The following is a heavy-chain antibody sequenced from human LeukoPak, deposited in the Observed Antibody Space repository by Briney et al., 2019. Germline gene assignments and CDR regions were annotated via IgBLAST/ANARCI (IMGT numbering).Heavy chain of an antibody. J-gene: IGHJ6*02. D-gene: IGHD2-8*02. CDR1: GGSISDSNW. CDR2: IFHSGIS. CDR3: ARAVHPQRVPVKDAYGLDV. V-gene: IGHV4-4*02. Sequence: SETLSLTCAVSGGSISDSNWWSWVRQPPGKGLEWIGEIFHSGISKYNPSLKSRVTISVDKSKNQFSLNLSSVTAADTAEYYCARAVHPQRVPVKDAYGLDVWGQGTTVTVSS.